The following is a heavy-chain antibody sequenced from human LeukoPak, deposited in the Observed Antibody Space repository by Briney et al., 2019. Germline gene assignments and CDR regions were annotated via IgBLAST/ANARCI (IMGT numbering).Heavy chain of an antibody. CDR3: ANRNWGLPFDY. J-gene: IGHJ4*02. Sequence: PGGSLRLSCAASGFTFSSYGMHWVRQAPGKGLEWVAVISYDGSNKYYADSVKGRFTISRDNSKNTLYLQMNSLRGEDTAVYYCANRNWGLPFDYWGQGTLVTVSS. V-gene: IGHV3-30*18. D-gene: IGHD7-27*01. CDR2: ISYDGSNK. CDR1: GFTFSSYG.